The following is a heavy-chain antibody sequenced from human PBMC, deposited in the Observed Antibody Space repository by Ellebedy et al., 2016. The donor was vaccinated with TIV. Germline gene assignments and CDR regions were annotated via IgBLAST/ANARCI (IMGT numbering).Heavy chain of an antibody. CDR1: GFTFSSYA. CDR3: AKSSVPATACFDY. D-gene: IGHD2-2*01. J-gene: IGHJ4*02. Sequence: PGGSLRLSCAASGFTFSSYAISWVRQAPVKALEWVSGISSSGGATYYADSVKGRFTMSRDNSKNTLYLQMNSLRAEDTAVYYCAKSSVPATACFDYWGQGTLVTVSA. CDR2: ISSSGGAT. V-gene: IGHV3-23*01.